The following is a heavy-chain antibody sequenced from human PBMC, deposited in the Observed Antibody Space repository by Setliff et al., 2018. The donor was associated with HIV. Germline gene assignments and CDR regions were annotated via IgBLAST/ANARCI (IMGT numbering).Heavy chain of an antibody. CDR3: VTGGGIDY. CDR2: ISSSSSTI. Sequence: GGSLRLSCAASGFTFSSYWMHWVRQAPGKGLVWVSYISSSSSTIYYADSVKGRFTISRDYAKSSLFLQMNSLRVEDTALYYCVTGGGIDYWGRGTLVTVSS. J-gene: IGHJ4*02. D-gene: IGHD3-16*01. V-gene: IGHV3-48*01. CDR1: GFTFSSYW.